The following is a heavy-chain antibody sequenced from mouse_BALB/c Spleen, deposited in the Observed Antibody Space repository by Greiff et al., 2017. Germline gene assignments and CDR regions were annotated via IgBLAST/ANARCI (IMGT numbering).Heavy chain of an antibody. CDR3: ARSPYYYGMDY. Sequence: EVQVVESGGGLVQPGGSRKLSCAASGFTFSSFGMHWVRQAPEKGLEWVAYISSGSSTIYYADTVKGRFTISRDNPKNTLFLQMTSLRSEDTAMYYCARSPYYYGMDYWGQGTSVTVSS. J-gene: IGHJ4*01. V-gene: IGHV5-17*02. CDR2: ISSGSSTI. CDR1: GFTFSSFG.